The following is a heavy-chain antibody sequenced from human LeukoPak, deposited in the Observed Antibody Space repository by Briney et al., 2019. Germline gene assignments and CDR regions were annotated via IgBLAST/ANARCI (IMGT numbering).Heavy chain of an antibody. Sequence: ASVKVSCKASGYSFTDYYLHWVRQAPGQGLEWMGWINPNSGGTNYAQKFQGRVTMTRDTSISTAYMELSRLRSDDTAVYYCARDLTGYSSSWYADYWGQGTLVTVSS. CDR1: GYSFTDYY. CDR3: ARDLTGYSSSWYADY. CDR2: INPNSGGT. V-gene: IGHV1-2*02. D-gene: IGHD6-13*01. J-gene: IGHJ4*02.